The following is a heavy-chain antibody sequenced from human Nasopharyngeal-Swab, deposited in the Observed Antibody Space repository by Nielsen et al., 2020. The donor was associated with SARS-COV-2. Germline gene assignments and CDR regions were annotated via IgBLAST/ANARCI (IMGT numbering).Heavy chain of an antibody. D-gene: IGHD3-10*01. V-gene: IGHV4-30-4*01. Sequence: SETLSLTCTVSGGSISSGDYYWSWIRQPPGKGLEWIGYIYYSGSTYYNPSFKSRVTISVDTSKNQFSLKLSSVTAADTAVYYCAREGDGGSGSYLGYYYYYYMDVWGKGTTVTVSS. CDR1: GGSISSGDYY. CDR3: AREGDGGSGSYLGYYYYYYMDV. CDR2: IYYSGST. J-gene: IGHJ6*03.